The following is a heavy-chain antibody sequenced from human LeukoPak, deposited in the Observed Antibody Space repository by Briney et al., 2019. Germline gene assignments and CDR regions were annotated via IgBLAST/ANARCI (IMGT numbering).Heavy chain of an antibody. CDR2: IKQDGSEK. CDR1: GFTFSSYW. J-gene: IGHJ4*02. D-gene: IGHD6-13*01. CDR3: ARSGAAAGTGPYDY. V-gene: IGHV3-7*01. Sequence: GGSLRLSCAASGFTFSSYWMSWVRQAPGKGLEWVANIKQDGSEKYYVDSVKGRFTISRDNAKDSLYLQMNSLRAEDTAVYYCARSGAAAGTGPYDYWGQGTLVTVSS.